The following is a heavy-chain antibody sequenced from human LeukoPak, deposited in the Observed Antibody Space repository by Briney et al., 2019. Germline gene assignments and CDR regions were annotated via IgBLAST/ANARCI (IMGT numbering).Heavy chain of an antibody. D-gene: IGHD3-22*01. CDR1: GGSISSGGYY. Sequence: PSETLSLTCTVSGGSISSGGYYWSWIRQHPGTGLEWIGYIYYSGSTYYNPSLKSRVTISVDTSKNQFSLKLSSVTAADTAVYYCAREALDYYDSRGFDYWGQGTLVTVSS. J-gene: IGHJ4*02. V-gene: IGHV4-31*03. CDR3: AREALDYYDSRGFDY. CDR2: IYYSGST.